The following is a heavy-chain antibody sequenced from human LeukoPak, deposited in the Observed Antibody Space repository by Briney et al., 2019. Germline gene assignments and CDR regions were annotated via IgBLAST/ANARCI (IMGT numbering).Heavy chain of an antibody. V-gene: IGHV3-23*01. J-gene: IGHJ4*02. Sequence: LRLSCAPLGFTFSDNAMRGVGQAQGRGGEWVSTISNSGGNTHYADSVMGRFTISRDNSKSTLYLQMNSLSVEDTAVYHCAKDVGPVLFDYWGQGTLVTVSS. D-gene: IGHD2-15*01. CDR2: ISNSGGNT. CDR1: GFTFSDNA. CDR3: AKDVGPVLFDY.